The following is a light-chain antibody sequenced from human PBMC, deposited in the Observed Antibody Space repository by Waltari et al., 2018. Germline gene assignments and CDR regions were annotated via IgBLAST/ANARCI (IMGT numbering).Light chain of an antibody. V-gene: IGKV3-11*01. CDR1: QNIHTF. J-gene: IGKJ3*01. Sequence: EIVLTQSPVTLSLSPGERATLSCRASQNIHTFLAWYQHRPGQPPRLLIYDAFYRATGIPARFSGSGSGTDFTLSISSLEPEDFAVYFCQQRSDWPPFTFGPGTRVDI. CDR2: DAF. CDR3: QQRSDWPPFT.